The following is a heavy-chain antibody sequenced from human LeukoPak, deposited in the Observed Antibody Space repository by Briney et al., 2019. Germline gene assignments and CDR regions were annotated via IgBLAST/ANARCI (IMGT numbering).Heavy chain of an antibody. V-gene: IGHV3-33*01. CDR2: IWHDGSNK. J-gene: IGHJ4*02. D-gene: IGHD1-14*01. CDR1: GFTFSSYG. CDR3: ARGVDPPVGPCDY. Sequence: GGSLRLSCAASGFTFSSYGMHWVRQAPGKGLEWVAVIWHDGSNKYYADSVKGRFTISRDNSKNTLYLQMNSLRAEDTAVYYCARGVDPPVGPCDYWGQGTLVTVSS.